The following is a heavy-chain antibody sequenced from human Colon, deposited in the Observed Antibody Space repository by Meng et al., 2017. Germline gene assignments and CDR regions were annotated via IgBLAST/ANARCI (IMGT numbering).Heavy chain of an antibody. Sequence: QVQLRRWGPGLVGLAETLSLICTVSGASVSSDSHYWSWIRQSPGKGLEWIGYIYYTGNTNYNPSLASRVSMSLDTSKNHFSLHLTSVTAADTAIYYCARVNGDFDEAWFDPWGQGTLVTVSS. V-gene: IGHV4-61*03. CDR1: GASVSSDSHY. CDR3: ARVNGDFDEAWFDP. CDR2: IYYTGNT. D-gene: IGHD4-17*01. J-gene: IGHJ5*02.